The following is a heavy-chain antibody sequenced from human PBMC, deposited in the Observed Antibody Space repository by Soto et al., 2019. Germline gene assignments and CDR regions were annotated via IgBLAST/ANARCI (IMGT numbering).Heavy chain of an antibody. CDR3: ARQFHIQEGYLDL. CDR2: IYYSGST. D-gene: IGHD2-21*01. Sequence: QLQLQESGPGQVKPSETLSLTCTVSGDSINSINSSSYYWGWIRQPPGKGLEWIGTIYYSGSTYYNPSLESLVARSVDPSKNQFSLKLSSVTDADTAVYYCARQFHIQEGYLDLWGRGTLVTVSS. J-gene: IGHJ2*01. CDR1: GDSINSINSSSYY. V-gene: IGHV4-39*01.